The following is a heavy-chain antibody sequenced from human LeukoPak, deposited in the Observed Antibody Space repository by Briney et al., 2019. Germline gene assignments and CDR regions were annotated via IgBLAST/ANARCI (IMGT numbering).Heavy chain of an antibody. CDR2: ISSSSSYI. V-gene: IGHV3-21*01. CDR1: GFTFSSYS. D-gene: IGHD1-26*01. Sequence: GGSLRLSCAASGFTFSSYSMNWVRQAPGKGLEWVSSISSSSSYIYYADSVKGRFTISRDNAKNSLYLQMNSLRAEDTAVYYCAKTHRSDSRAFDYWGQGTLVTVSS. J-gene: IGHJ4*02. CDR3: AKTHRSDSRAFDY.